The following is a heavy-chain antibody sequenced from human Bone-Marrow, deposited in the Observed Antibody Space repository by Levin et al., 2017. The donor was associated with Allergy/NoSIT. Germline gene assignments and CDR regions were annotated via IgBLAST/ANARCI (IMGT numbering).Heavy chain of an antibody. Sequence: GGSLRLSCAASGFTFSSYWMSWVRQAPGKGLEWVANIKQDGSEKYYVDSVKGRFTISRDNAKNSLYLQMNSLRAEDTAVYYCARESDIVATNKYFDYWGQGTLVTVSS. D-gene: IGHD5-12*01. CDR1: GFTFSSYW. CDR3: ARESDIVATNKYFDY. CDR2: IKQDGSEK. V-gene: IGHV3-7*01. J-gene: IGHJ4*02.